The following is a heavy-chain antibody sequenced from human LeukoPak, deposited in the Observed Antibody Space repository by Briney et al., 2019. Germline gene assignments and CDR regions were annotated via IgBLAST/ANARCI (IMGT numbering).Heavy chain of an antibody. D-gene: IGHD6-19*01. J-gene: IGHJ4*02. CDR3: AKVVSGWYPFDY. CDR2: ISTSGIST. CDR1: GFSFSSYA. Sequence: GGSLRLSCAASGFSFSSYAMNWVRQAPGKGLEWVSSISTSGISTYYADSVKGRFTISRDNSKNTLYLQMNSLRVEDTAVYYCAKVVSGWYPFDYWGQGTLVTVSS. V-gene: IGHV3-23*01.